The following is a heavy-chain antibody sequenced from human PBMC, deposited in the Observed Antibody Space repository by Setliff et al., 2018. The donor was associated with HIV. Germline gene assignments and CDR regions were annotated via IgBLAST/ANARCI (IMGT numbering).Heavy chain of an antibody. D-gene: IGHD1-26*01. J-gene: IGHJ1*01. CDR3: VRDGSSSGSLYPEYFQY. Sequence: PGGSLRLSCAASGFTFSGYDMNWVRQAPGKGLEWLSYISYSGNTMYYADSVEGRFTISRDNAKNSLYLQMHSLRAEDTAVYYCVRDGSSSGSLYPEYFQYWGQGTLVTVSS. CDR2: ISYSGNTM. CDR1: GFTFSGYD. V-gene: IGHV3-48*03.